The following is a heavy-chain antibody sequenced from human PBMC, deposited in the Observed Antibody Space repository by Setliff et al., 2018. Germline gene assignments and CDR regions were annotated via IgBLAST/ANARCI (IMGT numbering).Heavy chain of an antibody. CDR1: GGSFSNHY. J-gene: IGHJ2*01. Sequence: SETLSLTCAVSGGSFSNHYWTWIRQTPGKGLECIGDIYYTGSTKYNPSLWSRLTMSIDTSKKQFSLRLTSVSAADTAVYYCARLRKSTPHWYFDLWGRGTLVTVSS. V-gene: IGHV4-59*11. CDR2: IYYTGST. CDR3: ARLRKSTPHWYFDL.